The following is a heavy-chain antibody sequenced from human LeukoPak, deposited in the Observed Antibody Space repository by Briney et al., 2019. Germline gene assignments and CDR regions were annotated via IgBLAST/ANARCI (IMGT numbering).Heavy chain of an antibody. J-gene: IGHJ4*02. V-gene: IGHV3-48*01. Sequence: PGGSLRLSCAASGFTFSSYSMNWVRQAPGKGLEWVSYISSSSSTIYYADSVKGRFTISRDNAKNSLYLQMNSLRAEDTAVYYCARSRGLSAEYYFDYWGQGTLVTVSS. CDR2: ISSSSSTI. CDR1: GFTFSSYS. CDR3: ARSRGLSAEYYFDY. D-gene: IGHD3-16*02.